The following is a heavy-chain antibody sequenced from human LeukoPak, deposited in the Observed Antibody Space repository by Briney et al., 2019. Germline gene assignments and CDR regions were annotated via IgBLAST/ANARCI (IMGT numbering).Heavy chain of an antibody. V-gene: IGHV4-59*01. D-gene: IGHD7-27*01. J-gene: IGHJ4*02. Sequence: SETLSLTCTVSGGSISRYYWSWIRQPPGKGLEWIGYIYYSGSTNYNPSLKSRVTISVDTSKNQFSLKLSSVTAADTAVYYCARASYTGELDYWGQGTLVTVSS. CDR2: IYYSGST. CDR3: ARASYTGELDY. CDR1: GGSISRYY.